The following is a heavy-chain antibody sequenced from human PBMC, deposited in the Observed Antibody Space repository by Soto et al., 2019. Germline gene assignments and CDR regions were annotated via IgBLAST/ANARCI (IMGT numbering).Heavy chain of an antibody. J-gene: IGHJ4*02. CDR1: GYTFTGYY. D-gene: IGHD1-7*01. CDR3: AREVFVRVEKKKNYYYFDY. Sequence: GASVKVSCKASGYTFTGYYMHWVRQAPGQGLEWMGWINPNSGGTNYAQKFQGRVTMTRDTSISTAYMELSRLRSDDTAVYYCAREVFVRVEKKKNYYYFDYWGQGTLVTVSS. CDR2: INPNSGGT. V-gene: IGHV1-2*02.